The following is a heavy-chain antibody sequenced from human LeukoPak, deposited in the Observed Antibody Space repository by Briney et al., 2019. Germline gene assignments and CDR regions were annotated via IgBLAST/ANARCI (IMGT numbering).Heavy chain of an antibody. CDR3: ARTTVTIQPIVYFDY. CDR1: GDSINNYY. J-gene: IGHJ4*02. V-gene: IGHV4-59*12. D-gene: IGHD4-17*01. Sequence: PSETLSLTCTVSGDSINNYYWSWIRQPPGKGLGWIGYVYYSGSTNYNPSLKSRVTMSVDTSKKQFSLRLSSVTAADTAVYYCARTTVTIQPIVYFDYWGQGTLVTVSS. CDR2: VYYSGST.